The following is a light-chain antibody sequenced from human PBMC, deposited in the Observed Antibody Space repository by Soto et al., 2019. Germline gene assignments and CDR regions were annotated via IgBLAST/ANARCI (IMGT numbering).Light chain of an antibody. CDR2: ATS. CDR1: QSIGNY. J-gene: IGKJ4*01. V-gene: IGKV3-11*01. CDR3: QQFSSYPLT. Sequence: EVVLTQSASTLSWSAGEGATRSWRASQSIGNYLAWYQQKPGQSPRLLIYATSNRATGIPARFSGSAYGTDFNLTISRLETEDLAVYYCQQFSSYPLTFGGGTKVDI.